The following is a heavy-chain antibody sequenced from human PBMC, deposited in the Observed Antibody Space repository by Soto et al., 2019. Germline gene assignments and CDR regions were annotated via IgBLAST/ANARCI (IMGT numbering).Heavy chain of an antibody. CDR2: INHTGST. CDR3: ARAWDSFGPFDY. D-gene: IGHD3-10*01. V-gene: IGHV4-34*01. CDR1: GGSFSGYS. Sequence: SETLSLTCAVYGGSFSGYSWTWIRQPPGTGLEWIGEINHTGSTNYNPSLKSRVTISVDTSKNQFSLKLTSVTAADTAVYYCARAWDSFGPFDYWGQGTLVTVSS. J-gene: IGHJ4*02.